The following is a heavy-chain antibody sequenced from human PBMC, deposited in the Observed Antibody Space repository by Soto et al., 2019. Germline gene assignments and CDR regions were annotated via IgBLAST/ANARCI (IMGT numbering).Heavy chain of an antibody. CDR3: ARVGGYDLRWNAFDI. J-gene: IGHJ3*02. CDR2: IIPIFGTV. Sequence: SVKVSCKASGGTFSSYAISWARQAPGQGLEWIGGIIPIFGTVNYAQKFQGRVTITADESTSTAYMELSSLRSEDTAVYYCARVGGYDLRWNAFDIWGQGTMGTVSS. CDR1: GGTFSSYA. V-gene: IGHV1-69*13. D-gene: IGHD5-12*01.